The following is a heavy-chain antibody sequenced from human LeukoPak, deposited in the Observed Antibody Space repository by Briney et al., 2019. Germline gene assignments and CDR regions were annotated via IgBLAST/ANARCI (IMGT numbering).Heavy chain of an antibody. D-gene: IGHD3-10*01. V-gene: IGHV4-34*01. Sequence: SETLSLTCTVSGGSISNYYWSWIRQPPGKGLEWIGEINHRGSINYNPSLKSRVTLSVDTSKNQFSLKLSSVTAADMAVYYCARQGGRPKYYGSGSYYNGRYYFDYWGQGTLVIVSS. CDR2: INHRGSI. J-gene: IGHJ4*02. CDR1: GGSISNYY. CDR3: ARQGGRPKYYGSGSYYNGRYYFDY.